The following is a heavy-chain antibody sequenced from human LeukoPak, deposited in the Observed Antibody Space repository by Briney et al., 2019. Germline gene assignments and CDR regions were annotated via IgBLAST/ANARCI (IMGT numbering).Heavy chain of an antibody. CDR2: INWNGGST. CDR1: GFTFDDYG. CDR3: ARRAGYCSSTSCSFDY. D-gene: IGHD2-2*01. V-gene: IGHV3-20*04. J-gene: IGHJ4*02. Sequence: GGSLRLSCAASGFTFDDYGMSWVRQAPGKGLEWVSGINWNGGSTGYADSVQGRFTISRDNAKNSLYLQMNSLRAEDTALYYCARRAGYCSSTSCSFDYWGQGTLVTVSS.